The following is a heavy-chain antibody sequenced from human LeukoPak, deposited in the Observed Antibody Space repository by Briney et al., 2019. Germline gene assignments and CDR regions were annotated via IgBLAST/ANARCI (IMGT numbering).Heavy chain of an antibody. V-gene: IGHV1-18*01. J-gene: IGHJ6*02. Sequence: ASVKASCKASGYTFTSYGISWVRQAPGQGLEWMGWISAYNGNTNYAQKLQGRVTMTTDTSTSTAYMELRSLRSDDTAVYYCARDYPGTYSSSWYYYYYGMDVWGQGTTVTVSS. CDR1: GYTFTSYG. CDR3: ARDYPGTYSSSWYYYYYGMDV. D-gene: IGHD6-13*01. CDR2: ISAYNGNT.